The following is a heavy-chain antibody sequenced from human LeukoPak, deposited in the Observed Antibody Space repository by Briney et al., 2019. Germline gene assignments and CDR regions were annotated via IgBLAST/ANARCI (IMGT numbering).Heavy chain of an antibody. CDR3: ARSWRVAARLFDY. V-gene: IGHV4-38-2*02. D-gene: IGHD6-6*01. J-gene: IGHJ4*02. CDR1: GYSISSGYY. Sequence: SETLSLTCTVSGYSISSGYYWGWIRQPPGKGLEWIGSIYHSGSTYYNPSLKSRVTISVDTSKNQFSLKLSSVTAADTAVYYCARSWRVAARLFDYWGQGTLVTVSS. CDR2: IYHSGST.